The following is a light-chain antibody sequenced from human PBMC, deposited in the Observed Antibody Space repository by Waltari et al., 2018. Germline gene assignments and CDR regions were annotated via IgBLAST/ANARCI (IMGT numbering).Light chain of an antibody. J-gene: IGKJ3*01. CDR2: DVS. Sequence: DIQMTQSPSSLSASVGDRVTITCPANQDIVNYLNWYQHKPGKAPKIMIRDVSNLENGVPSRFSGTGSGTEFNFTISSLQPEDFATYFCQQYDAVPPLTFGPGTKVDIK. V-gene: IGKV1-33*01. CDR3: QQYDAVPPLT. CDR1: QDIVNY.